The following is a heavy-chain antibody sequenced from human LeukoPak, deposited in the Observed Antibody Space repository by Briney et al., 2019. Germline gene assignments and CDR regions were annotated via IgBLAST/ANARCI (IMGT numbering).Heavy chain of an antibody. D-gene: IGHD3-10*01. CDR3: AKEGLTMVRGALRAYAFDI. CDR1: GFTFDDYA. CDR2: ISWNSGSI. V-gene: IGHV3-9*01. J-gene: IGHJ3*02. Sequence: GGSLRLSCAASGFTFDDYAMHWVRQAPGKGLEWVSGISWNSGSIGYADSVKGRFTISRDNAKNSLYLQMNSLRAEDTALYYCAKEGLTMVRGALRAYAFDIWGQGTMVTVSS.